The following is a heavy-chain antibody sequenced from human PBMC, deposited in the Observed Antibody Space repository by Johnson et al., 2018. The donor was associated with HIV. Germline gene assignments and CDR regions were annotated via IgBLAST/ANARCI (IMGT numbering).Heavy chain of an antibody. CDR3: ARPNRPQYRSTFDI. Sequence: VQLVESGGGLVQPGGSLRLSCAASGFTFSSFWMTWVRQAPGTGLEWVADIKDDGGEKSYVDSVKGRFTISRDNAKNSLYLQMSSLRAEDTAIYYCARPNRPQYRSTFDIWGQGTKVTVSS. J-gene: IGHJ3*02. V-gene: IGHV3-7*05. CDR2: IKDDGGEK. CDR1: GFTFSSFW. D-gene: IGHD5-24*01.